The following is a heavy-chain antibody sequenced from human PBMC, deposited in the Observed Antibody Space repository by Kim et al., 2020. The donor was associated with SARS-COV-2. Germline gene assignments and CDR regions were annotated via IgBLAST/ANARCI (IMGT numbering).Heavy chain of an antibody. CDR1: GFTFNRHD. V-gene: IGHV3-30*18. Sequence: GGSLRLSCAASGFTFNRHDMNWARQAPGKGLEWVALILTDGSDKNYADSVKGRFTISRDNSMNTLYLQMNSMRPEDTAVYYCVKADTSGFFYVDYLGQGTLGTVSS. D-gene: IGHD3-22*01. CDR3: VKADTSGFFYVDY. J-gene: IGHJ4*02. CDR2: ILTDGSDK.